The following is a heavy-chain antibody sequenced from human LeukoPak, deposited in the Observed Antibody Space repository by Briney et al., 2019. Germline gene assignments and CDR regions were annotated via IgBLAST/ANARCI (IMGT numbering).Heavy chain of an antibody. D-gene: IGHD2-15*01. CDR3: ARGLVVVVAATPGDAFDI. Sequence: SETLSLTCTVSGGSITSSNYYWGWIRQPPGKGLEWIGSIYYSGTTYYNPSLQSRVTISVDTSKNQFSLKLSSVTAADTAVYYCARGLVVVVAATPGDAFDIWGQGTMVTVSS. CDR1: GGSITSSNYY. CDR2: IYYSGTT. V-gene: IGHV4-39*01. J-gene: IGHJ3*02.